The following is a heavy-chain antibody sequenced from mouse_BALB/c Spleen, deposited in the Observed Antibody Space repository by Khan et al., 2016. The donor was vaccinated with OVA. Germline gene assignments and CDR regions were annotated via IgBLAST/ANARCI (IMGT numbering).Heavy chain of an antibody. CDR2: INPKNGVT. J-gene: IGHJ4*01. CDR1: GYTFTEYT. D-gene: IGHD3-3*01. Sequence: VQLQQPGPELVKPGASVKISCKTSGYTFTEYTLHWVKQSHGKSLEWIGVINPKNGVTSYNQKCKGKATLTVDKSSSTAYMEFRSLTSEDSAVYYCARDAGRYWGQGTSVTVSS. CDR3: ARDAGRY. V-gene: IGHV1-18*01.